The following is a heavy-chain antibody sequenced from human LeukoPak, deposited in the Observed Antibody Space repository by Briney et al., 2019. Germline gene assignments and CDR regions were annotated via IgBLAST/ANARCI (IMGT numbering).Heavy chain of an antibody. J-gene: IGHJ3*02. V-gene: IGHV3-23*01. Sequence: QPGGSLRLSCAASGFTFSTYAMTWVRQAPGKGLEWVSAMSGSGTNTYYADAVKGRFTMSRDNSKNTLYLQMNSLRDEDTAVYYCARGRYWTPIWGQGTMVTVSS. D-gene: IGHD1-1*01. CDR2: MSGSGTNT. CDR3: ARGRYWTPI. CDR1: GFTFSTYA.